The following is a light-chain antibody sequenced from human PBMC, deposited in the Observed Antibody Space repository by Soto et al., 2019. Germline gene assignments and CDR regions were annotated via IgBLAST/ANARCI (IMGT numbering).Light chain of an antibody. V-gene: IGKV1-39*01. Sequence: DTQMTQSPSSLSASVGDRISITCRARQTVSTYLNWYQQKAGQAPTLLISATSTLQSGVPSRFSGSGSGTEFTLTITSLEPEDFATYYCQQTYPTPRTFGQGTKVAFK. CDR3: QQTYPTPRT. J-gene: IGKJ1*01. CDR1: QTVSTY. CDR2: ATS.